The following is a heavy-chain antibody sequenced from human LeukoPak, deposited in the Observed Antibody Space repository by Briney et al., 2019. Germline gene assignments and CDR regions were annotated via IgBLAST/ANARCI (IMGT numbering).Heavy chain of an antibody. D-gene: IGHD6-19*01. CDR2: SIPMFGIA. CDR3: ARDRPYAGGWRGFDY. J-gene: IGHJ4*02. V-gene: IGHV1-69*01. CDR1: GGTFTLYA. Sequence: SSVTVSCKASGGTFTLYAISWGRQAPGQGLESMGGSIPMFGIAKYEQKFQGRVTITADESTSTDYMELSSLRSEDTAVYYCARDRPYAGGWRGFDYWGQGTLVTVSS.